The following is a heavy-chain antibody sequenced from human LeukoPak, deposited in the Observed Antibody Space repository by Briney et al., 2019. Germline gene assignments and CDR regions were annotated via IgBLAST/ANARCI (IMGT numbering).Heavy chain of an antibody. J-gene: IGHJ5*02. D-gene: IGHD6-6*01. CDR3: ARGADSSSSGGSDWFDP. CDR2: INPNSGGT. V-gene: IGHV1-2*02. CDR1: GYTFTGYY. Sequence: GASVKVSCKASGYTFTGYYMHWVRQAPGQGLEWMGWINPNSGGTNYAQKFQGRVTLTRGTSISTAYMDLSRLRSHDTAVYFCARGADSSSSGGSDWFDPWGQGTLVTVCS.